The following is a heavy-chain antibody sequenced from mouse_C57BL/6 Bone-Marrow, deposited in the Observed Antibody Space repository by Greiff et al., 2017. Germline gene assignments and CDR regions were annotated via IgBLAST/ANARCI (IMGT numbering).Heavy chain of an antibody. V-gene: IGHV5-17*01. CDR2: ISSGSSTI. Sequence: EVKLVESGGGLVKPGGSLKLSCAASGFTFSDYGMHWVRQAPEKGLEWVAYISSGSSTIYYADTVKGRFTIPRDNAKNTLFLQMNSLRSEDTAMYYCARPPDYYGSSYWYFDVWGTGTTVTVSS. D-gene: IGHD1-1*01. CDR1: GFTFSDYG. J-gene: IGHJ1*03. CDR3: ARPPDYYGSSYWYFDV.